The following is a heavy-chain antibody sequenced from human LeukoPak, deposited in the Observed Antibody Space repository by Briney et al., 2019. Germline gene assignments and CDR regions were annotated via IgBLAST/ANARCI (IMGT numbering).Heavy chain of an antibody. CDR1: GFTFSSYW. Sequence: PGGSLRLSCAASGFTFSSYWMNWVRQAPGKGLEWVANIKQDGSEKYYVDSVKGRFTISRDNAKNSLYLQMNSLRAEDTAVYYCARDLYDYVWGSYPSYWGQGTLVTVSS. CDR3: ARDLYDYVWGSYPSY. V-gene: IGHV3-7*03. D-gene: IGHD3-16*02. CDR2: IKQDGSEK. J-gene: IGHJ4*02.